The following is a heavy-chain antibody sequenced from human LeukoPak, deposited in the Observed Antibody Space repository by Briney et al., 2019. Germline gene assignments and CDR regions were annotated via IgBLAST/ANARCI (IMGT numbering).Heavy chain of an antibody. Sequence: PGGSLRLSCAASGFTFSNYAMSWVRQAPGEGLEWVSTISGSGGGTYYADSVKGRFTISRDSSKNTLYLQMNSLRAEDTAVYYCAKGGSYYTSSWFDPWGQGTLVTVSS. V-gene: IGHV3-23*01. CDR2: ISGSGGGT. CDR3: AKGGSYYTSSWFDP. CDR1: GFTFSNYA. J-gene: IGHJ5*02. D-gene: IGHD3-10*01.